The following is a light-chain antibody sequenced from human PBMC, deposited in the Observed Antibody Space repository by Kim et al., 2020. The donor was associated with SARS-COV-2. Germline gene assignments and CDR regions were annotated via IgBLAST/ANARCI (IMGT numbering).Light chain of an antibody. V-gene: IGKV3-11*01. CDR2: GAS. J-gene: IGKJ4*01. CDR3: QQRSNWPLT. Sequence: LSPGERATLSCRASQSIDSYLGWYQQKPGQAPRLLVYGASNRATGIPARFSGSGSGTDFTLTISSLEPEDFAVYYCQQRSNWPLTFGGGTKVDIK. CDR1: QSIDSY.